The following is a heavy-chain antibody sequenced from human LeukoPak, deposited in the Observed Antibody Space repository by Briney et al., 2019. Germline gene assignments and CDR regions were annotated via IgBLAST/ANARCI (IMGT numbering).Heavy chain of an antibody. J-gene: IGHJ4*02. V-gene: IGHV1-18*01. D-gene: IGHD7-27*01. Sequence: ASVKVSCKASGYTFTSYGISWVRQAPGQGLEWMGWISAYNGSTNYAQKLQGRVTMTTDTSTSTAYMELRSLRSDDTAVYYCATGNWGELTGNFDYWGQGTLVTVSS. CDR3: ATGNWGELTGNFDY. CDR2: ISAYNGST. CDR1: GYTFTSYG.